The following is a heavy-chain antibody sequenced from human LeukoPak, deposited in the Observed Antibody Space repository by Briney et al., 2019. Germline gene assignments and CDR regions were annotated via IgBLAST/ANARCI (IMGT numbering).Heavy chain of an antibody. CDR3: ARDRGITMILGY. Sequence: ASVKVSCKASGYTFTSYDITWVRQAPGQGLEWMGWISTKNGDTSHAQKFQGRVTMTRDTSTSTVYMELSSLRSEDPAVYFCARDRGITMILGYWGQGTLVTVSS. CDR2: ISTKNGDT. J-gene: IGHJ4*02. V-gene: IGHV1-18*01. D-gene: IGHD3-22*01. CDR1: GYTFTSYD.